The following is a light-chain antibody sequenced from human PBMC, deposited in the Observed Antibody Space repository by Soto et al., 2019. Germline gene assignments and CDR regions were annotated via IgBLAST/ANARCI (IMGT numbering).Light chain of an antibody. Sequence: DIQMTQSPSTLSASVGDTVTFTCRASQSIGKWMAWYQQTPGKAPKLLIYRGSSLQSGVPSRFSGSGSGTEFTLTIVNLQPDDFAVYFCQQFNIYPYTFGPGTKLEIK. V-gene: IGKV1-5*03. CDR1: QSIGKW. CDR2: RGS. CDR3: QQFNIYPYT. J-gene: IGKJ2*01.